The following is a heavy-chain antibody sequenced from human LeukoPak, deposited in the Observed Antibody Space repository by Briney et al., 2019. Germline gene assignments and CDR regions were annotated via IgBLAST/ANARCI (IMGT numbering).Heavy chain of an antibody. CDR1: GFTFSSSE. CDR3: ARGGRDGYNYRFDY. J-gene: IGHJ4*02. Sequence: PGGSLRLSCAASGFTFSSSEMHWVRQAPGKGLEWVSCISSGGDIIYYANSVKGRFTISRDNAKNSLFLQMNSLKTEDTAVYYCARGGRDGYNYRFDYWGQGTLVTVSS. V-gene: IGHV3-48*03. CDR2: ISSGGDII. D-gene: IGHD5-24*01.